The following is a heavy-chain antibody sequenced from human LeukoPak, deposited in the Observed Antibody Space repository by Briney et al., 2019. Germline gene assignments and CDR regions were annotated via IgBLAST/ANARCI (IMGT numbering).Heavy chain of an antibody. CDR2: ISGGGDSA. Sequence: GGSLRLPCAASGFPFSDYAMTWVRQTPGKGLEWVSVISGGGDSADYADSMKGRFTISRDNSKNTLYLQMYSLRAEDTALYYCAKLGCTGTICYANYWGQGTLVTVSS. CDR1: GFPFSDYA. CDR3: AKLGCTGTICYANY. D-gene: IGHD2-2*01. J-gene: IGHJ4*02. V-gene: IGHV3-23*01.